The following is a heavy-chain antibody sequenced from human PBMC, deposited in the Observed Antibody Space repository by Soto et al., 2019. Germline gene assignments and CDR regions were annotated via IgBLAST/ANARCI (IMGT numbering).Heavy chain of an antibody. J-gene: IGHJ4*02. CDR2: IYSSGST. V-gene: IGHV4-59*08. Sequence: PSQTRSLDCTVSGDCITRSYWSWIRQSPEKGLEWIGYIYSSGSTNYNPSLNSRVTISVDTSKNQFSLKLSSLSAADTAVYYCARVPDYWGQGNLVTVSS. CDR3: ARVPDY. CDR1: GDCITRSY. D-gene: IGHD2-2*01.